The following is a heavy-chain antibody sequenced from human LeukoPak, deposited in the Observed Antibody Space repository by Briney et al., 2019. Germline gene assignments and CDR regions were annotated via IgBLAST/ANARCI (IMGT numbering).Heavy chain of an antibody. V-gene: IGHV3-7*03. J-gene: IGHJ6*02. CDR3: ARGGGLDV. Sequence: GGSLRLSCAASGFTFSDYYMSWVRQAPGKGLGWVASLNLDGSDKYYVDSVKGRFTISRDNAKNSLYLQMSNLRAEDTAVYFCARGGGLDVWGQGATVTVSS. CDR2: LNLDGSDK. CDR1: GFTFSDYY. D-gene: IGHD3-16*01.